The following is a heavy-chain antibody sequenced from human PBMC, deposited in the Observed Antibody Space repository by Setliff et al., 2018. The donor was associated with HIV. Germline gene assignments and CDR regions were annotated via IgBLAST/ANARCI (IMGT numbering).Heavy chain of an antibody. Sequence: SETLSLTCAVYGGSFSGYYWSWIRQPPGKGLEWIGEINHSGSTNYNPSLKSRVTISVDTSKNQFSLKLSSVTAADTAVYYCARDYGDYEANWFDPWGQGTLVTVSS. CDR3: ARDYGDYEANWFDP. J-gene: IGHJ5*02. CDR2: INHSGST. D-gene: IGHD4-17*01. V-gene: IGHV4-34*01. CDR1: GGSFSGYY.